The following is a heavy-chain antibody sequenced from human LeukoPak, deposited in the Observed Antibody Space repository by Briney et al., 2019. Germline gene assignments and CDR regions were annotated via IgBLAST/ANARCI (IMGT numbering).Heavy chain of an antibody. CDR3: ARGNHYYGSGSYYTRNWFDP. CDR2: INHSGST. V-gene: IGHV4-34*01. J-gene: IGHJ5*02. Sequence: SVTLSLTCAVYGGSFSGYYWSWIRQPPGKGLEWIGEINHSGSTNYNPSLKSRVTISVDTSKTQFSLKLSSVTAADTAVYYCARGNHYYGSGSYYTRNWFDPWGQGTLVTVSS. D-gene: IGHD3-10*01. CDR1: GGSFSGYY.